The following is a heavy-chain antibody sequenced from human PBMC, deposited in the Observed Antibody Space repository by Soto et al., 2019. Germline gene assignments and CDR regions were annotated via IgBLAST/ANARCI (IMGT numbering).Heavy chain of an antibody. J-gene: IGHJ4*02. CDR2: IDWDDDK. CDR1: GLSLSARGMR. Sequence: GXGRTLANTTHTLTLTCTFSGLSLSARGMRVSWIRQPPGEALEWLARIDWDDDKFYNTSLKTRLTISKDSSKNKVVLTMTNMDPVDTATYYCARMFHCSGGTCPFDYWGQGTLVTVSS. D-gene: IGHD2-15*01. V-gene: IGHV2-70*04. CDR3: ARMFHCSGGTCPFDY.